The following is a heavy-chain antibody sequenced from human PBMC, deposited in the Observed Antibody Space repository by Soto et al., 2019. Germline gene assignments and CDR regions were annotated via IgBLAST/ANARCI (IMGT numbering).Heavy chain of an antibody. D-gene: IGHD6-19*01. CDR3: ARVGGIAVYLDAFDI. CDR2: TYYRSKWYN. CDR1: GDSVSSNSAA. J-gene: IGHJ3*02. Sequence: SPTLSLTWAISGDSVSSNSAAWNWIRQSPSRGLEWLGRTYYRSKWYNDYAVSVKSRITINPDTSKNQFSLQLNSVTPEDTAVYYCARVGGIAVYLDAFDIWGQGTMVTVSS. V-gene: IGHV6-1*01.